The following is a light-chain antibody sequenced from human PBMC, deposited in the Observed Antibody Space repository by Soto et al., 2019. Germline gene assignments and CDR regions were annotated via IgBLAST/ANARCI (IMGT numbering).Light chain of an antibody. V-gene: IGKV3-20*01. CDR1: QSVSTNY. CDR3: QQYGSSPSIT. CDR2: GAS. Sequence: EIVLTQSPGTLSLSPGERATLSCRASQSVSTNYLAWYQQKPGRAPRLLIYGASSRVTGIPGRFSGSGSGTDFTLTISRLEPEDFAVYYCQQYGSSPSITFGQGTRLESK. J-gene: IGKJ5*01.